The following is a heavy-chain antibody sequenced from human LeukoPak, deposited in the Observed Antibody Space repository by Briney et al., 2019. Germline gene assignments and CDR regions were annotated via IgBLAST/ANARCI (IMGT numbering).Heavy chain of an antibody. CDR3: ARGVHYGDSGGGYHFDY. Sequence: SETLSLTCAVYGGSFSGYYWSWIRQPPGKGLEWIGEINHSGSTNYNPSLKSRVTISVVTSKNQFSLKLSSVTAADTAVYYCARGVHYGDSGGGYHFDYWGQGTLVTVSS. V-gene: IGHV4-34*01. D-gene: IGHD4-17*01. CDR2: INHSGST. CDR1: GGSFSGYY. J-gene: IGHJ4*02.